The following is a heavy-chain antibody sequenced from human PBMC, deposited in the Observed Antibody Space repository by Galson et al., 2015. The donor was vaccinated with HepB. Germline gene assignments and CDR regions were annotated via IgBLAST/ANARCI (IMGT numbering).Heavy chain of an antibody. CDR2: VWYDGTKQ. D-gene: IGHD2-21*01. CDR3: WMIGTDFDY. V-gene: IGHV3-33*01. Sequence: SLRLSCAASGFVFSRHGMHWARQAPGKGLGWVAVVWYDGTKQYYSESVEGRFTIPRDNSKNMVYLQMNSLRVEDTAVYYCWMIGTDFDYWGQGTLVTVSS. CDR1: GFVFSRHG. J-gene: IGHJ4*02.